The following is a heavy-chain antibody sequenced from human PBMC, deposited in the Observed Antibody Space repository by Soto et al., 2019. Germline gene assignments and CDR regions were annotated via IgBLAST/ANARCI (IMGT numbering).Heavy chain of an antibody. D-gene: IGHD6-13*01. V-gene: IGHV3-23*01. CDR1: GFTFSNYA. Sequence: PGGSLRLSCAASGFTFSNYAMSWVRQTPGKGLEWVSAISGSGGSTYYADSVRGRFTISRDSSKNTLYLQMNSLRAEDTAVYYCAKEGYSSSWFDCWGQGTLVTVSS. CDR2: ISGSGGST. CDR3: AKEGYSSSWFDC. J-gene: IGHJ4*02.